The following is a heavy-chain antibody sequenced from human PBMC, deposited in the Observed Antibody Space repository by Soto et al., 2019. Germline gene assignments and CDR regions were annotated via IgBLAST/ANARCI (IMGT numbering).Heavy chain of an antibody. Sequence: QVQLVQSGAEVKKPGASVKVSCKASGYTFTSYDINWVRQATGQGLEWMGWMNPNSGNTVYAQNFQGRVTMTRNTSVSTAYMQLSSLTSEDTAVYYCARGQERRGFDYWGQGTLVTVSS. V-gene: IGHV1-8*01. D-gene: IGHD2-15*01. CDR1: GYTFTSYD. J-gene: IGHJ4*02. CDR3: ARGQERRGFDY. CDR2: MNPNSGNT.